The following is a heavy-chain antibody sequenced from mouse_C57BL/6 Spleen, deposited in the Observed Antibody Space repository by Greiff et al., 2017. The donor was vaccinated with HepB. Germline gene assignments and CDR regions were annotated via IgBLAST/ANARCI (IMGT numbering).Heavy chain of an antibody. Sequence: QVQLQQPGAELVMPGASVKLSCKASGYTFTSYWIHWVKQRPGQGLEWIGEIDPSDSYTNYNQKFKGKSTLTVDKSSSTSYIQLSSLTSEDSAVYYCARAYRNYFDDWGQGTTLTVSS. CDR3: ARAYRNYFDD. J-gene: IGHJ2*01. CDR2: IDPSDSYT. CDR1: GYTFTSYW. V-gene: IGHV1-69*01.